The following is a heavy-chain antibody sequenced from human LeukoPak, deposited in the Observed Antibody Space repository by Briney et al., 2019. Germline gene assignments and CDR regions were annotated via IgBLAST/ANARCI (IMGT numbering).Heavy chain of an antibody. Sequence: GGSLRLSCAASGFTFSSYGMHWVRQAPGKGLEWVAFIRYDGSNKYYADSVKGRFTISRDNSKNTLYLQMNSLRAEDTAVYYCARGSSSSWYKRDYWGQGTLVTVSS. CDR2: IRYDGSNK. V-gene: IGHV3-30*02. J-gene: IGHJ4*02. D-gene: IGHD6-13*01. CDR3: ARGSSSSWYKRDY. CDR1: GFTFSSYG.